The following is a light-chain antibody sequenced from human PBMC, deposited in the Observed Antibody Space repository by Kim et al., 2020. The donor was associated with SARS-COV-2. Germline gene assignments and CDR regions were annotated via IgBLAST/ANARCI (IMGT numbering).Light chain of an antibody. V-gene: IGKV1-39*01. CDR2: GAS. Sequence: DIQMTQSPSSLSASVGDRVTITCRASESISNFLNWYQQKPGKAPKVLIYGASNLRSGVPSRFSGSGSGTDFTLTINNLQPEYFATYYCQQTYITRYTFGQGTKLEI. J-gene: IGKJ2*01. CDR1: ESISNF. CDR3: QQTYITRYT.